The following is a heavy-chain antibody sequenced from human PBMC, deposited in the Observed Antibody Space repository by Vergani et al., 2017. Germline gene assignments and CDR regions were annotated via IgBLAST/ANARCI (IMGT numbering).Heavy chain of an antibody. J-gene: IGHJ4*02. CDR3: ARELVAGTKEIDY. CDR2: IKQDGSEK. CDR1: GFSFTSYG. Sequence: VRLVESGGGVVQPGRSLRLSCAASGFSFTSYGMHWVRQAPRKGLEWVASIKQDGSEKQYVDSVKGRFTISRDNVRNLVFLEMHDLRVADTAVYYCARELVAGTKEIDYWGQGTLVTVSS. V-gene: IGHV3-7*01. D-gene: IGHD6-19*01.